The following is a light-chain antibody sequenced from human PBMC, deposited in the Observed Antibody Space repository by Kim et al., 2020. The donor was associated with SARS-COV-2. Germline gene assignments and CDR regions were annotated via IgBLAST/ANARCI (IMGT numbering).Light chain of an antibody. CDR1: QYISNY. Sequence: ASVGDRVTITCRASQYISNYLAWYQQNPGKAPKLLIYAVSTLASGVPSRFSGSGSETEFALTISSLQPEDFATYSCQQFFIYPRTFGQGTKVEVK. V-gene: IGKV1-9*01. CDR3: QQFFIYPRT. J-gene: IGKJ1*01. CDR2: AVS.